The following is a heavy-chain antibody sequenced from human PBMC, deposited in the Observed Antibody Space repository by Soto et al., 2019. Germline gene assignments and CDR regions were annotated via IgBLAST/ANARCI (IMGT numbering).Heavy chain of an antibody. CDR1: GGSISSYY. Sequence: QVQLQESGPGLVKPSETLSLTCTVSGGSISSYYWSWIRQPPGKGLEWIGYIYYSGSTNYNPSLKRRVNISVDTSKNQFSLKLSSVTAADTAVYYCARGPEGHEVSMDVWGQGTTVTVSS. V-gene: IGHV4-59*01. J-gene: IGHJ6*02. CDR2: IYYSGST. CDR3: ARGPEGHEVSMDV.